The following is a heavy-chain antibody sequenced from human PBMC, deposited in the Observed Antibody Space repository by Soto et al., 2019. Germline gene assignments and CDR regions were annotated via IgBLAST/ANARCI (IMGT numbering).Heavy chain of an antibody. V-gene: IGHV4-59*01. CDR1: GGSISSYY. J-gene: IGHJ4*02. CDR3: ARGTGIAGIDY. Sequence: QVQLQESGPGLVKPSETLSLTCTVSGGSISSYYWSWIRQPPGKGLEWIGYIYYSGSTNYNPSLKSRVTISVDTSKNQFSLKLSSVTAADTAVYYCARGTGIAGIDYWGQGTLVTVSS. CDR2: IYYSGST. D-gene: IGHD6-13*01.